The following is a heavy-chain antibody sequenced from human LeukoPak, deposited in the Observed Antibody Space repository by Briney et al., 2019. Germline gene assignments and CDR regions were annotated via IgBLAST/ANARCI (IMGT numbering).Heavy chain of an antibody. J-gene: IGHJ4*02. CDR3: ARAYYYGSGSYGLDY. CDR1: GGSISSYY. D-gene: IGHD3-10*01. V-gene: IGHV4-59*01. CDR2: IYSSGST. Sequence: PSETLSLTCTVSGGSISSYYWSWIRQPPGKGLEWIGYIYSSGSTNYNPSLKSRLTISVDASENQFSLKLTSVTAADTAVYYCARAYYYGSGSYGLDYWGQGTLVTVSS.